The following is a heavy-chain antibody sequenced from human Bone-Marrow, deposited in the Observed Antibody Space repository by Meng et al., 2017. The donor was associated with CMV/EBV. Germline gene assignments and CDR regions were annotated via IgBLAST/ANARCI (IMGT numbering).Heavy chain of an antibody. Sequence: GSLRLSCTVSGGSISSYYWSWIRQPPGKGLEWIGYIYYNGSTNYNPSLKSRVTISVDTSKNQFSLKVRSVTAADTAVYYCARTPITIFGVVIVYFDYWGQGTLVTVSS. V-gene: IGHV4-59*01. D-gene: IGHD3-3*01. CDR3: ARTPITIFGVVIVYFDY. J-gene: IGHJ4*02. CDR1: GGSISSYY. CDR2: IYYNGST.